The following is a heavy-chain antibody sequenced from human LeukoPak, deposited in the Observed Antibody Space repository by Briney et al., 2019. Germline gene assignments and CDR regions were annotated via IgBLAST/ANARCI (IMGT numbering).Heavy chain of an antibody. CDR1: GYTFATFG. J-gene: IGHJ4*02. D-gene: IGHD1-26*01. CDR2: ISTYNGDT. Sequence: GGSVKVSCKAFGYTFATFGISWVRQAPGQGLEWMAWISTYNGDTKYAQSLQGRVTLTTDTSTSTAYMELRSLRSEDTAVYYCASDYLRGAYLDHRGQGTLVTVSS. V-gene: IGHV1-18*04. CDR3: ASDYLRGAYLDH.